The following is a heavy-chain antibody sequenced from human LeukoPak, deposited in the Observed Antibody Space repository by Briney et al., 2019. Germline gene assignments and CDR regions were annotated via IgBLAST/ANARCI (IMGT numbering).Heavy chain of an antibody. CDR2: ISSSSSYI. CDR1: GFTFSSYS. CDR3: ARDLQVGATY. D-gene: IGHD1-26*01. J-gene: IGHJ4*02. V-gene: IGHV3-21*01. Sequence: GGSLRLSCAASGFTFSSYSMNWVRQAPGKGLEWVSSISSSSSYIYYADSVKGRFTISRDNAKNSLHLQMNSLRAEDTAVYYCARDLQVGATYWGQGTLVTVSS.